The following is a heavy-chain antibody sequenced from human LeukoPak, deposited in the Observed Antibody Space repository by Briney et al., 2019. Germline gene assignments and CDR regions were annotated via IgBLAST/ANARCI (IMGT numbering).Heavy chain of an antibody. CDR3: AKDLRRKMISAGTFDY. CDR2: ISWNSGSI. V-gene: IGHV3-9*01. Sequence: PGGSLRLSCAASGFTFDDYAMHWVRQAPGKGLEWVSGISWNSGSIGYADSVTGRFTISRDNAKNSLYLQMNSLRAEDTALYYCAKDLRRKMISAGTFDYWGQGTLVTVSS. D-gene: IGHD6-19*01. J-gene: IGHJ4*02. CDR1: GFTFDDYA.